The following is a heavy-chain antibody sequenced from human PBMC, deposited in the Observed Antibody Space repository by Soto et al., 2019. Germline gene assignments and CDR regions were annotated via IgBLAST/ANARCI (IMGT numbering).Heavy chain of an antibody. CDR2: IIPLLGTT. CDR3: ARRVGVHDSLDS. V-gene: IGHV1-69*01. D-gene: IGHD3-3*01. CDR1: GGTFNNHA. J-gene: IGHJ4*02. Sequence: QVQLVQSGAEVKKPGSSVKVSCKATGGTFNNHASSWVRQAPGLGLEWLGGIIPLLGTTSYAQKFQGRVTITADASTNTAFMELASLRPDDTAVYYCARRVGVHDSLDSWGQGTLVTVSS.